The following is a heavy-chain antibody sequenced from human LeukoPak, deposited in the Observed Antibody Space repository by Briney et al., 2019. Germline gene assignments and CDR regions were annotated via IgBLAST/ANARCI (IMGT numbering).Heavy chain of an antibody. CDR3: ARDSSWFTPNFDY. CDR2: ISSSSSYI. D-gene: IGHD6-13*01. V-gene: IGHV3-21*01. CDR1: GFTFSNYS. J-gene: IGHJ4*02. Sequence: GGSLRLSCAASGFTFSNYSMNSVRQPPGKGLEWVSSISSSSSYIYYADSVKGRFPISRDNAKNSLYLQMNSLRAEDTAVYYCARDSSWFTPNFDYWGQGTLVTVSS.